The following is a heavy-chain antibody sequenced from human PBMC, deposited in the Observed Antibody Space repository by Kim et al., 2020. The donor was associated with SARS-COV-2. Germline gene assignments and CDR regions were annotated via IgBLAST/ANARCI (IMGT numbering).Heavy chain of an antibody. J-gene: IGHJ5*02. CDR1: GGSISSYY. Sequence: SETLSLTCTVSGGSISSYYWSWIRQPPGKGLEWIGYIYYSGSTNYNPSLKSRVTISVDTSKNQFSLKLSSVTAADTAVYYCARAPRGYYYDSSGYYSHRNWFDPWGQGTRLTVSS. CDR3: ARAPRGYYYDSSGYYSHRNWFDP. V-gene: IGHV4-59*01. CDR2: IYYSGST. D-gene: IGHD3-22*01.